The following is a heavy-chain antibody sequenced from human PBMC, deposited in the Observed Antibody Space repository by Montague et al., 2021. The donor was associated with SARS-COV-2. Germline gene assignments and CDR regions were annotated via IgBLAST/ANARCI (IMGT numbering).Heavy chain of an antibody. D-gene: IGHD3-22*01. CDR2: TSYSGSA. J-gene: IGHJ3*01. Sequence: SETLSLTCTVSGATISSDYWSWIRQSPGKGLEWIGYTSYSGSATYNPSLESRVAISRDTSKNQFSLTLIPATAADTAIYYCARTSDPSNFDSTGYYGAFDVWGQGTTVIVSS. CDR1: GATISSDY. V-gene: IGHV4-59*01. CDR3: ARTSDPSNFDSTGYYGAFDV.